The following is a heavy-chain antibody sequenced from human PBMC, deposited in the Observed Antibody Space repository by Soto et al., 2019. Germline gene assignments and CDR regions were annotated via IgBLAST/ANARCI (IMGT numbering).Heavy chain of an antibody. CDR3: AKKASCGTTSCYLPNGYYYFYGMDV. CDR1: EFTFSSYA. D-gene: IGHD2-2*01. V-gene: IGHV3-23*05. J-gene: IGHJ6*02. Sequence: GGSLRLSCAASEFTFSSYAMSWVRQAPGKGLEWVSAIDSSGSSTYYADSVKGRFTSSRDNPKNTLYLQMTSLRAEDTAVYYCAKKASCGTTSCYLPNGYYYFYGMDVWGQGTAVTVSS. CDR2: IDSSGSST.